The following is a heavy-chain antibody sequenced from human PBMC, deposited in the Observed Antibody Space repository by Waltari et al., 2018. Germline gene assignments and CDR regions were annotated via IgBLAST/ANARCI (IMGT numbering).Heavy chain of an antibody. V-gene: IGHV3-30*18. CDR3: AKDRLSDARGTYSFGTDV. Sequence: QVQLVESGGGVVQPGRSLRLSCAVPGFTFSRTGMHGVRQAPGKGLEWVAVIGYDGSQKYYADSVKGRFTISRDNSKSTMYLQMNSLRSDDTAVYFCAKDRLSDARGTYSFGTDVWGQGTTVTVS. J-gene: IGHJ6*02. CDR1: GFTFSRTG. CDR2: IGYDGSQK. D-gene: IGHD3-10*02.